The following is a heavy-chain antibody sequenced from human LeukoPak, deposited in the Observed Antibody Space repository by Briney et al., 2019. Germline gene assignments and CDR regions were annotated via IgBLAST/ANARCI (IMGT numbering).Heavy chain of an antibody. D-gene: IGHD5-18*01. Sequence: GESLKISCQGSGYTFTNYWIGWVRQMPGKGLEWMGIMYPGDSDTRYSPSFQGQVTISADKSISTTYLQWSSLKASDTAMYYCARLVPDTDMVLDYFDYWGQGTLVAVSP. CDR2: MYPGDSDT. V-gene: IGHV5-51*01. CDR1: GYTFTNYW. CDR3: ARLVPDTDMVLDYFDY. J-gene: IGHJ4*02.